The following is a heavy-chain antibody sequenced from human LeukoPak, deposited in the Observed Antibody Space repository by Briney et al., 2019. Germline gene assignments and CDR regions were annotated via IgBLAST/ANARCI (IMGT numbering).Heavy chain of an antibody. J-gene: IGHJ4*02. Sequence: PSETLSLTCTISGYSISSGYYWGWIRPPPGKGLEWIGSIYHSGSTYYNPSLKSRVTISVDTSKNQFSLKLSSVTAADTAVYYCAREYSGSYYGWGQGTLVTVSS. V-gene: IGHV4-38-2*02. CDR2: IYHSGST. CDR3: AREYSGSYYG. CDR1: GYSISSGYY. D-gene: IGHD1-26*01.